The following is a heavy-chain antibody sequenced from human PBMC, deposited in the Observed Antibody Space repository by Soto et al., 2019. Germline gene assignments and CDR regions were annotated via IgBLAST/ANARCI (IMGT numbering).Heavy chain of an antibody. CDR3: AKEFPPRDAFEN. CDR2: ISAYNGNT. J-gene: IGHJ3*02. V-gene: IGHV1-18*01. CDR1: GYTFSSYG. Sequence: ASVKVSCKASGYTFSSYGISWVRQAPGQGLEWMGWISAYNGNTNYAQKLQGRVTMTTDTSTSTACTAPRRLSSEDQAVDDGAKEFPPRDAFENGGQGTIVTVSS.